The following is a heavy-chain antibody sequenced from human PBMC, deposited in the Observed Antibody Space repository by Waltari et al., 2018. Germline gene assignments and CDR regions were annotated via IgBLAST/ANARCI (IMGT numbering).Heavy chain of an antibody. CDR2: ISPSGGTT. J-gene: IGHJ5*02. Sequence: EEQLLESGGGLGQTGGSLRLSCAASGFTFSSYGMRWVRQAPGKGLEGVSAISPSGGTTYYADSVKGRFTISRDNSKNTLYLQVNSLRAEDTAVYYCAKVGTTVTNINWFDPWGQGTLVTVSS. CDR1: GFTFSSYG. CDR3: AKVGTTVTNINWFDP. D-gene: IGHD4-17*01. V-gene: IGHV3-23*01.